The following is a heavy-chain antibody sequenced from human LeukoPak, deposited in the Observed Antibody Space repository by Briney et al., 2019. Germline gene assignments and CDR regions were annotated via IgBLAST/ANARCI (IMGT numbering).Heavy chain of an antibody. CDR3: ARGGRYYYDSSGYHSEYFQH. CDR1: GFTFSSYE. CDR2: ISSSGSTI. V-gene: IGHV3-48*03. J-gene: IGHJ1*01. D-gene: IGHD3-22*01. Sequence: GGSLRLSCAASGFTFSSYEMNWVRQAPGKGLEWVSYISSSGSTIYYADSVKGRFTISRDNAKNSLYLQMNSLRAEDTAVYYCARGGRYYYDSSGYHSEYFQHWGQGTLVTVSS.